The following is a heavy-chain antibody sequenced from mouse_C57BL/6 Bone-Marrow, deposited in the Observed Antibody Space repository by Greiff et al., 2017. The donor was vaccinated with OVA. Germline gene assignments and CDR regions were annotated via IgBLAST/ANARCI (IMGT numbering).Heavy chain of an antibody. Sequence: QVQLQQPGAELVMPGASVKLSCKASGYTFTSYWMHWVKQRPGQGLEWIGELDPSDSYTNYNQKLKGKSTLTVYKSSSTAYMQLSSLTSEDSAVYYCAREEGSYFDYWGQGTTLTVSS. J-gene: IGHJ2*01. CDR2: LDPSDSYT. V-gene: IGHV1-69*01. CDR3: AREEGSYFDY. CDR1: GYTFTSYW.